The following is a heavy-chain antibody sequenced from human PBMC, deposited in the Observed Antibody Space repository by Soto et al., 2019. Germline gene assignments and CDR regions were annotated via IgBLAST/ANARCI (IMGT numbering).Heavy chain of an antibody. CDR1: GGSISTYY. V-gene: IGHV4-59*01. CDR3: ARPHSFDGSIYHYYFDF. D-gene: IGHD3-10*01. J-gene: IGHJ4*02. CDR2: IYASGAT. Sequence: SETLSLTCTVSGGSISTYYWSWIRQPPGGTLEWIGYIYASGATTYNPSLESRVTMSVDMPNNEFSLELTSLTAADTAVYYCARPHSFDGSIYHYYFDFWGQGTLVTVSS.